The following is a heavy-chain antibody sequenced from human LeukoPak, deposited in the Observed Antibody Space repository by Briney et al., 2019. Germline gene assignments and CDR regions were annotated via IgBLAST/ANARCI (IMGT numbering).Heavy chain of an antibody. CDR3: ARGLRGRGYSDYVFDY. CDR2: INHSGST. J-gene: IGHJ4*02. Sequence: SETLSLTCAVYGGSFSGYYWSWIRQPPGKGLEWIGEINHSGSTNYNPSLKSRVTISVGTSKNQFSLKLSSVTAADTAVYYCARGLRGRGYSDYVFDYWGQGTLVTVSS. CDR1: GGSFSGYY. D-gene: IGHD4-11*01. V-gene: IGHV4-34*01.